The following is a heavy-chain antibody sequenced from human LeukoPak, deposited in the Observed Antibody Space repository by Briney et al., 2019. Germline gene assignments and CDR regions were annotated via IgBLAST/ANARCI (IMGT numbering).Heavy chain of an antibody. V-gene: IGHV4-4*07. D-gene: IGHD3-9*01. CDR3: ARDSRYFDWLLTRYYYYMDV. CDR2: IYTSGST. J-gene: IGHJ6*03. Sequence: SETLSLTCTVSGGSISSYYWSWIRQPAGKGLEWIGRIYTSGSTNYNPPLKSRVTMSVDTSKNQFSLKLSSVTAADTAVYYCARDSRYFDWLLTRYYYYMDVWGKGTTVTISS. CDR1: GGSISSYY.